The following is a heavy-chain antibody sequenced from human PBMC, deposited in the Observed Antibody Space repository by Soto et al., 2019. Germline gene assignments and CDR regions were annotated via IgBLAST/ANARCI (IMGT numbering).Heavy chain of an antibody. CDR3: ARGGRVGATTRSDAFEI. Sequence: SVKVSCKASGGTFSSYAISWVRQAPGQGLEWMGGIIPIFGTANYAQKFQGRVTITADESTSTAYMELSSLRSEDTAVYYCARGGRVGATTRSDAFEIWGQGPMVTV. CDR2: IIPIFGTA. V-gene: IGHV1-69*13. CDR1: GGTFSSYA. J-gene: IGHJ3*02. D-gene: IGHD1-26*01.